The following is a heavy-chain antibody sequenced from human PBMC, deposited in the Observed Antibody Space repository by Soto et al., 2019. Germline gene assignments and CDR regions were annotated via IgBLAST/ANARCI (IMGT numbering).Heavy chain of an antibody. J-gene: IGHJ4*02. CDR3: AREIVVGGMDFGH. V-gene: IGHV6-1*01. D-gene: IGHD1-26*01. CDR2: TYYRSKWYN. Sequence: SQTLSLTCAISGDSVSSSTVAWNWIRQSPSRGLEWLGRTYYRSKWYNDSAFSVKSRLIISPDTSKNQFSLQLTSLTPDDTALYYCAREIVVGGMDFGHLGQGTLV. CDR1: GDSVSSSTVA.